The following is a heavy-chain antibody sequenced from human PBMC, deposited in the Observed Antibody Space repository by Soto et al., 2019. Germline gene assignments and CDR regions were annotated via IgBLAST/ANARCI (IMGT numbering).Heavy chain of an antibody. D-gene: IGHD4-17*01. CDR2: ISSSSSYI. J-gene: IGHJ4*02. Sequence: GGSLRLSCAASGFTFSSYSMNWVRQAPGKGLEWVSSISSSSSYIYYADSVKGRFTISRDNAKNSLYLQMNSLRAEDTAVYYCARDPTVYGDHYFDYWGQGTLVTVSS. V-gene: IGHV3-21*01. CDR3: ARDPTVYGDHYFDY. CDR1: GFTFSSYS.